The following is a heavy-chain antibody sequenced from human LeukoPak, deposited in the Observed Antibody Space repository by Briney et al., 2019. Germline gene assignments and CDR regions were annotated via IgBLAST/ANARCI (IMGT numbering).Heavy chain of an antibody. CDR2: ISGSGAHT. V-gene: IGHV3-23*01. D-gene: IGHD3-3*01. CDR3: VGTFTVFGVVSTIE. Sequence: PGGSLRLSCIASGFTFSGDAMNWIRQVPGKGLEWVSAISGSGAHTFYADSVKGRFTISRDNSQNTVFLQMNNLRVDDTAAYYCVGTFTVFGVVSTIEWGQGTLVTVSS. CDR1: GFTFSGDA. J-gene: IGHJ4*02.